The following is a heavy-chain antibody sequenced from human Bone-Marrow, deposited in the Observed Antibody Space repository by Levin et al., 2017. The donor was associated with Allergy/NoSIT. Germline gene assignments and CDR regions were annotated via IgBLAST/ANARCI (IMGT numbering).Heavy chain of an antibody. CDR3: ARGWFGELLSH. J-gene: IGHJ4*02. CDR2: IYSGGST. V-gene: IGHV3-53*01. D-gene: IGHD3-10*01. CDR1: GFTVSSNY. Sequence: WASVKVSCAASGFTVSSNYMSWVRQAPGKGPEWVSVIYSGGSTYYADSVKGRFTISRDNSKNTLYLQMNSLRAEDTAVYYCARGWFGELLSHWGQGTLVTVSS.